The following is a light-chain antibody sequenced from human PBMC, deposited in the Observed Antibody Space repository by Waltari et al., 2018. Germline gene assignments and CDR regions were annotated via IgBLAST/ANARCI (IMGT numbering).Light chain of an antibody. V-gene: IGKV3-20*01. Sequence: EVVLTQSPGTLSLSPGELATLAGRASQSVSSFLAWYQQKPGQAPRLLIYHASNRATGIPDRFSGSGSGTDFSLTISRLEPEDFAVYYCQNHERLPATFGQGTKVEI. CDR3: QNHERLPAT. CDR1: QSVSSF. J-gene: IGKJ1*01. CDR2: HAS.